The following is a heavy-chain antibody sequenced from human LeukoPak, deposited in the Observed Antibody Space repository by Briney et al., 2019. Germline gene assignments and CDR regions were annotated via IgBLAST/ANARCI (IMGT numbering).Heavy chain of an antibody. CDR2: IYYNGNT. CDR1: GGSIGTHY. J-gene: IGHJ4*02. D-gene: IGHD3-22*01. V-gene: IGHV4-59*11. CDR3: ATHSSGYYFFDY. Sequence: SETLSLTCTVSGGSIGTHYWTWIRQPPGKGLEWVGYIYYNGNTYYNPSLKSRVTISVDTSKNQFSLKLSSVTAADTAVYYCATHSSGYYFFDYWGQGTLVTVSS.